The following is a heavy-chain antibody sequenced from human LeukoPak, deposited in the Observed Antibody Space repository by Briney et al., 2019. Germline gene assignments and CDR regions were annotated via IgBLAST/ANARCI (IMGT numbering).Heavy chain of an antibody. CDR3: ASRGSGSSKVYYYYYYGMGV. CDR2: INHSGST. Sequence: PSETLSLTCAVYGGSFSGYYWSWIRQPPGKGLEWIGEINHSGSTNYNPSLKSRVTISVDTSKNQFSLKLSSVTAADTAVYYCASRGSGSSKVYYYYYYGMGVWGQGTTVTVSS. D-gene: IGHD3-10*01. J-gene: IGHJ6*02. V-gene: IGHV4-34*01. CDR1: GGSFSGYY.